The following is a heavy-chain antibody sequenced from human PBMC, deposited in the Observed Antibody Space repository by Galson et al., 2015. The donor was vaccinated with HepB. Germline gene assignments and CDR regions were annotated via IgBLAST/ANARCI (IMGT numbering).Heavy chain of an antibody. CDR1: GYTLTELS. CDR2: FDPEDGET. J-gene: IGHJ4*02. Sequence: SVKVSCKVSGYTLTELSMHWVRQAPGKGLEWMGGFDPEDGETIYAQKFQGRVTMTEDTSTDTAYMELSSLRSEDTAVYYCATVSPTDIWHDSSGYYWHYWGQGTLVTVSS. CDR3: ATVSPTDIWHDSSGYYWHY. V-gene: IGHV1-24*01. D-gene: IGHD3-22*01.